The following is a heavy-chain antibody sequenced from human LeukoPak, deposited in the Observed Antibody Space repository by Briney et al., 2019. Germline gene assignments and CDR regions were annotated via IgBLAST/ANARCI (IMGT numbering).Heavy chain of an antibody. V-gene: IGHV3-74*01. CDR3: ARGFEGLRYFDWLSSTFDY. CDR1: RFSFSNYW. Sequence: GGSLRLSCAASRFSFSNYWMHWVRQAPGKGLVWVSRVKSDGSNPSYADSVKGRFTISRDNAKNSLYLQMNSLRAEDTAVYYCARGFEGLRYFDWLSSTFDYWGQGTLVTVSS. D-gene: IGHD3-9*01. CDR2: VKSDGSNP. J-gene: IGHJ4*02.